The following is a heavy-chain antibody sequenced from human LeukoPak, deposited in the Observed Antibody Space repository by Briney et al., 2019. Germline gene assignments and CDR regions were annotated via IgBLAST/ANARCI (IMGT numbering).Heavy chain of an antibody. J-gene: IGHJ4*02. Sequence: PGGTLRLSCAASGFTFNKYAMSWVRQAPGKGLEWVSSLRGSGGDTYYAQSVKGRFTISRDNSKNTVYLEMNSLRAEDTAVYYCAKDPYGTRYFDYWGQGTLVTVSS. CDR2: LRGSGGDT. V-gene: IGHV3-23*01. CDR1: GFTFNKYA. CDR3: AKDPYGTRYFDY. D-gene: IGHD2-2*01.